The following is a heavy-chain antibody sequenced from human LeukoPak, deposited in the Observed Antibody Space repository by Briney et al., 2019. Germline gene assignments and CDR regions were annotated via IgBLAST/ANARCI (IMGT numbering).Heavy chain of an antibody. V-gene: IGHV3-23*01. Sequence: GGSLRLSCAASGFTFSSYAMSWVRQAPGKGLEWVSTISGSGAGTYYADSVKGRFTISRDNSKNTLYLQMHSLRAEDTAVYYCATNTSSWSFDYWGQGTLVTVSS. J-gene: IGHJ4*02. CDR1: GFTFSSYA. D-gene: IGHD6-13*01. CDR3: ATNTSSWSFDY. CDR2: ISGSGAGT.